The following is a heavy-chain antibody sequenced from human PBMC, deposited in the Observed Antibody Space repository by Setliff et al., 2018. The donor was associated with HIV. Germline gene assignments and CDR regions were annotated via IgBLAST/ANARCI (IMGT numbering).Heavy chain of an antibody. Sequence: SETLSLTCSVSGGSISSGDYYWGWIRQPPGKGLEWIGYIYHSGSTYYNPSLKSPVTISVDTSKNQFSLKLSFVTAADTAVNYCARSLRYFDWSLRRPSHDAFDFWGQGTMVTVSS. CDR2: IYHSGST. CDR3: ARSLRYFDWSLRRPSHDAFDF. V-gene: IGHV4-30-4*08. CDR1: GGSISSGDYY. J-gene: IGHJ3*01. D-gene: IGHD3-9*01.